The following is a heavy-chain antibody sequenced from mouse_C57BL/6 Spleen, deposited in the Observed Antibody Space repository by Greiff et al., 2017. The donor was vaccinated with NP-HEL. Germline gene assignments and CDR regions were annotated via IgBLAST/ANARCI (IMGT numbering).Heavy chain of an antibody. Sequence: EVQLQQSGPELVKPGASVKMSCKASGYTFTDYNMHWVKQSHGKSLEWIGYINPNNGGTSYKQKFKGKVTLTVNKSSSTAYMEPRILKSEDSAVYYCAREDIYYYGGGSFDVWGKGTTVTVSS. D-gene: IGHD1-1*01. CDR3: AREDIYYYGGGSFDV. CDR2: INPNNGGT. J-gene: IGHJ1*03. CDR1: GYTFTDYN. V-gene: IGHV1-22*01.